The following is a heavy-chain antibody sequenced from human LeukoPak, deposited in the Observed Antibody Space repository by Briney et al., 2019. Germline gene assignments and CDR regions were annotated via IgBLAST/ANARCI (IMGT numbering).Heavy chain of an antibody. V-gene: IGHV1-8*01. Sequence: GASVKVSCKASGYTFTSYDINWVRQATGQGLEGMGWMNPNSGNTGYAQKFQGRVTMTRNTSISTAYMELSSLRSEDTAVYYCARGGKQLVGSIYYYYMDVWGKGTTVTVSS. J-gene: IGHJ6*03. CDR2: MNPNSGNT. CDR3: ARGGKQLVGSIYYYYMDV. CDR1: GYTFTSYD. D-gene: IGHD6-6*01.